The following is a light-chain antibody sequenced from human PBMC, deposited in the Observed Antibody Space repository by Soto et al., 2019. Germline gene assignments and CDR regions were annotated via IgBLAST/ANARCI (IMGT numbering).Light chain of an antibody. CDR1: SSNIGSNT. Sequence: QSVLTQPPSASGTPGQRVTISCSGTSSNIGSNTVNWYQHLPGTAPKLLIYSHNQRPSGVPDRFSGSRSGTSASLAISGLQSADEADYYCATWYDSLNGVVFGGGTKLTVL. CDR2: SHN. CDR3: ATWYDSLNGVV. V-gene: IGLV1-44*01. J-gene: IGLJ2*01.